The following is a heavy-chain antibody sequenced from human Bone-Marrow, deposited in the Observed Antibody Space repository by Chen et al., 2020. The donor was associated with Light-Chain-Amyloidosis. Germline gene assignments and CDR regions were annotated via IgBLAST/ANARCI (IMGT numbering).Heavy chain of an antibody. V-gene: IGHV4-39*01. CDR3: ASLGGYCSGGSCCPFAPFDY. CDR1: GGSISSSSYY. J-gene: IGHJ4*02. Sequence: QLQLQESGPGLVKPSETLSLTCTVSGGSISSSSYYWGWIRQPPGKGLEWIGSIYYSGSTYYNPSLKSRVTISVDTSKNQFSLKLSSVTAADTAVYYCASLGGYCSGGSCCPFAPFDYWGQGTLVTVSS. CDR2: IYYSGST. D-gene: IGHD2-15*01.